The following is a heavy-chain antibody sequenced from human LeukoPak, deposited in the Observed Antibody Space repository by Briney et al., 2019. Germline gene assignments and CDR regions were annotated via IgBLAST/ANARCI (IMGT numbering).Heavy chain of an antibody. Sequence: SETLSLTCTVSGYSISSGYYWGWSRQPPGKGLEGIGSIYHSGSTYYNPSLKSRVTISVDTSKTQFSLKLSSVTAADTAVYYCARAHVGIPDYWGQGTLVTVSS. CDR1: GYSISSGYY. D-gene: IGHD3-16*01. V-gene: IGHV4-38-2*02. J-gene: IGHJ4*02. CDR3: ARAHVGIPDY. CDR2: IYHSGST.